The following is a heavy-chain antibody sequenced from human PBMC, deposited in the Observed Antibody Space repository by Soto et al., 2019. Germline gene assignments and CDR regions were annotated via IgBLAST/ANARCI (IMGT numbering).Heavy chain of an antibody. CDR2: IWYDASKQ. CDR1: GFSFSGYG. Sequence: GGSLRLSCETSGFSFSGYGMHWVRQASGKGLEWVAVIWYDASKQFYAASVEGRFTISRDNSKNTLYLQMNSLRAEDTAVYYCAKSQFKDRIVLMDDGGFDYWGQGTLVTVSS. V-gene: IGHV3-33*06. D-gene: IGHD2-8*01. J-gene: IGHJ4*02. CDR3: AKSQFKDRIVLMDDGGFDY.